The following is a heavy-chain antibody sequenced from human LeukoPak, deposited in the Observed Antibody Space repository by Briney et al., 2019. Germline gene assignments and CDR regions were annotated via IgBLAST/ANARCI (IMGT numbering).Heavy chain of an antibody. CDR1: GFTFSSYA. CDR2: ISFGGSNT. V-gene: IGHV3-30-3*01. CDR3: ARDLDPDGYTSGWPRGYFDY. Sequence: GGSLRLSCAASGFTFSSYAMQWARQAPGKGLEWVAVISFGGSNTYYADSVKGRFTISRDNSENTLYLQMNSLRAEDTAMYYCARDLDPDGYTSGWPRGYFDYWGQGTLVTVSS. D-gene: IGHD6-19*01. J-gene: IGHJ4*02.